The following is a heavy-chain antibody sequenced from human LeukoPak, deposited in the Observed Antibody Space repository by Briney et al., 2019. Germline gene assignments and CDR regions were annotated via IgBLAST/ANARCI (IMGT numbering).Heavy chain of an antibody. CDR2: INPNSGGT. CDR1: GYTFTSYD. V-gene: IGHV1-2*02. J-gene: IGHJ4*02. CDR3: AREEGGSYGGGYYFDY. D-gene: IGHD1-26*01. Sequence: ASVKVSCKASGYTFTSYDINWVRQATGQGLEWMGWINPNSGGTNYAQKFQGRVTMTRDTSISTAYMELSRLRSDDTAVYYCAREEGGSYGGGYYFDYWGQGTLVTVSS.